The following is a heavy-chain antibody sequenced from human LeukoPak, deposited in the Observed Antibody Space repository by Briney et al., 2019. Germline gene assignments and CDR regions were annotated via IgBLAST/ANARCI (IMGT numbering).Heavy chain of an antibody. CDR2: ISGSGGST. D-gene: IGHD2-15*01. V-gene: IGHV3-23*01. J-gene: IGHJ4*02. Sequence: PGGSLRLSCAASGFTFSSYAMSWVRQAPGKGLEWXXAISGSGGSTYYADSVKGRFTISRDNSKNTLYLQMNSLRAEDTAVYYCAKGSRYCSGGSCYPADYWGQGTLVTVSS. CDR1: GFTFSSYA. CDR3: AKGSRYCSGGSCYPADY.